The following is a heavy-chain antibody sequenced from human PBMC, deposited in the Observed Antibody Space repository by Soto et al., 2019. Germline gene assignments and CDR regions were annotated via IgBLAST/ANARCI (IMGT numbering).Heavy chain of an antibody. CDR2: ISGSGNYT. CDR1: GFTFSTYS. D-gene: IGHD4-4*01. Sequence: GGSLRLSCAASGFTFSTYSMNWVRQAPGKGLEWVSSISGSGNYTHYADFLRGRFTISRDNAKTSLYLQMNSLRAEDTAVYYCAREGINNYNEYYFDSWGQGTVVTVYS. CDR3: AREGINNYNEYYFDS. V-gene: IGHV3-21*01. J-gene: IGHJ4*02.